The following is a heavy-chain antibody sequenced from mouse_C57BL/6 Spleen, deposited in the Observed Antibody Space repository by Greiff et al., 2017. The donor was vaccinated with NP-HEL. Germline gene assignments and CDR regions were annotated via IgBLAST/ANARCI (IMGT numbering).Heavy chain of an antibody. V-gene: IGHV1-66*01. CDR1: GYSFTSYY. J-gene: IGHJ2*01. CDR3: ARCYVNPYYLDY. Sequence: VQLQQSGPELVKPGASVKISCKASGYSFTSYYIHWVKQRPGQGLEWIGWIYPGSGNTKYNEKFKGKATLTADTSSSTAYMQLSSLTSEDSAVYYCARCYVNPYYLDYWGKGTTLTVSS. CDR2: IYPGSGNT. D-gene: IGHD2-1*01.